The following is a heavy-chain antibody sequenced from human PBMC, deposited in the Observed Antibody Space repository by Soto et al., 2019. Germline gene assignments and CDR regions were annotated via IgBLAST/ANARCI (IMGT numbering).Heavy chain of an antibody. CDR2: ISHDGSNK. CDR1: GFIFSTYA. CDR3: ARDLRYCSSTSCYRVYYYYYGMDV. D-gene: IGHD2-2*01. J-gene: IGHJ6*02. Sequence: GGSLRLSCAASGFIFSTYAIHWVRQAPGKGPEWVAVISHDGSNKYHTDSVRGRFTISRDNSENTVYLQMNSLRAEDTAVYYCARDLRYCSSTSCYRVYYYYYGMDVWGQGTTVTVSS. V-gene: IGHV3-30-3*01.